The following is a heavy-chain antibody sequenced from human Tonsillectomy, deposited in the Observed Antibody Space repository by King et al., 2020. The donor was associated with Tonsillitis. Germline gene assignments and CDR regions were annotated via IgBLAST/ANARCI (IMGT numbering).Heavy chain of an antibody. Sequence: VQLVESGGGVVQPGRSLRLSCAASGFSFRNHAMHWVRQAPGKGLEWVAVISYHGTNKFYADSVKGRFTISKDNYKNTLYLQMNSLRAEDTAVYHCARDPESTGWHLAAGCWGQGTLVTVSS. V-gene: IGHV3-30*04. J-gene: IGHJ4*02. D-gene: IGHD6-25*01. CDR2: ISYHGTNK. CDR1: GFSFRNHA. CDR3: ARDPESTGWHLAAGC.